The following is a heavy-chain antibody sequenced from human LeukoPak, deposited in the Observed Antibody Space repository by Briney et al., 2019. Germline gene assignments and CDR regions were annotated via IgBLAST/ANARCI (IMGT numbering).Heavy chain of an antibody. Sequence: GGSLRLSCAASGFTFSSYSMNWVRQAPGKGLEWVSSISSSSSYIYYADSVKGRLTISRDNAKNSLYLQMNSLRAEDTAVYYCARTLGSTMAYSSSWRPTGWFDPWGQGTLVTVSS. CDR3: ARTLGSTMAYSSSWRPTGWFDP. V-gene: IGHV3-21*01. D-gene: IGHD6-13*01. CDR1: GFTFSSYS. J-gene: IGHJ5*02. CDR2: ISSSSSYI.